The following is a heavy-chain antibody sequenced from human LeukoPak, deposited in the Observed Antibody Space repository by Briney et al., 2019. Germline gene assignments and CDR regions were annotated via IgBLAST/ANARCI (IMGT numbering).Heavy chain of an antibody. J-gene: IGHJ3*02. D-gene: IGHD2-2*01. CDR2: IIPIFGTA. Sequence: SVKVSCKASGGTFSSYAISWVRQAPGQGLEWMGGIIPIFGTANYAYKFQGRVMITTDESTSTAYMELSSLRSEDTAVYYCARDLGFWGYCSSTSCPPDVFQGGHAFDIWGQGTMVTVSS. CDR1: GGTFSSYA. CDR3: ARDLGFWGYCSSTSCPPDVFQGGHAFDI. V-gene: IGHV1-69*05.